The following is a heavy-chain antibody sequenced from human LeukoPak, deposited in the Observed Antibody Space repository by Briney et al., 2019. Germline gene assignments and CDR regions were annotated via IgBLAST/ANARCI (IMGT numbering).Heavy chain of an antibody. J-gene: IGHJ4*02. CDR1: GFTFSSYS. V-gene: IGHV3-21*01. Sequence: NPGGSLSLSCAVSGFTFSSYSLNWVRQAPGKGLEWVSSISSSYASIYYADSVKGRFTISRDNAKNSLYLQMNSLRAEDTAVYYCARGAYYYDDGGRTPDVWGQGTLVSVSS. D-gene: IGHD3-22*01. CDR2: ISSSYASI. CDR3: ARGAYYYDDGGRTPDV.